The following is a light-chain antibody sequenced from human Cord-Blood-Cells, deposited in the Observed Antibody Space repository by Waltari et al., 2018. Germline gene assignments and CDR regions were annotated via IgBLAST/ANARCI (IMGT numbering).Light chain of an antibody. Sequence: DIQMTQSPSSLSASVGDRVTITCRPSQSISSYLNWYQQKPGKVPKLLIYAASSLQSGVPSRFSGSGSGTDFTLTISSRQPEDFATYYCQQSYSTPYSFGQGTKLEIK. V-gene: IGKV1-39*01. CDR3: QQSYSTPYS. J-gene: IGKJ2*03. CDR2: AAS. CDR1: QSISSY.